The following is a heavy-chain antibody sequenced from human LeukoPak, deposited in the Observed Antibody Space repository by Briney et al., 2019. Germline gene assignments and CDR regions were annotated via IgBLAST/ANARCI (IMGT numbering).Heavy chain of an antibody. V-gene: IGHV3-53*01. CDR2: IYSGGST. J-gene: IGHJ4*02. D-gene: IGHD5-18*01. Sequence: GGSLRLSCAASGITVSTNYMSWVRQAPGKGLEWVSVIYSGGSTYYADSVKGRFTISRDNSKNTLYLQMNSLRAEDTAVYYCARGIQLWSDYWGQGTLVTVSS. CDR3: ARGIQLWSDY. CDR1: GITVSTNY.